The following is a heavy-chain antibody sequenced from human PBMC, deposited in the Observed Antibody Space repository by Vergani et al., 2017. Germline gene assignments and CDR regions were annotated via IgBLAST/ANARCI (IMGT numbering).Heavy chain of an antibody. D-gene: IGHD6-19*01. CDR2: ISGNNDDV. Sequence: EVQMVESGGGLVKPGGSLRLSCVASGFTFSHYSMNWVRQAPGKGLEWVSSISGNNDDVYYADSVKGRFTISRDNAKNTLYLQMNSLRAEDTAVYYCAREVVAGSFYDAFDIWGQGTMVTVSS. CDR3: AREVVAGSFYDAFDI. J-gene: IGHJ3*02. CDR1: GFTFSHYS. V-gene: IGHV3-21*01.